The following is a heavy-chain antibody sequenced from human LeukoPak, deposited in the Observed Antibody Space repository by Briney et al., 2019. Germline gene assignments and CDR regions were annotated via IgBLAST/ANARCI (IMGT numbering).Heavy chain of an antibody. CDR2: INWNADST. V-gene: IGHV3-20*04. CDR1: GFKFSDYG. Sequence: GGSLRLSSAASGFKFSDYGMSWVRQAPGKGLEWVSGINWNADSTGYADSVKGRFTISKDNAKNSLFLQMNSLRAEDTAMYYCARAILSDPKYYGMDVWGQGTTVTVSS. J-gene: IGHJ6*02. D-gene: IGHD3-9*01. CDR3: ARAILSDPKYYGMDV.